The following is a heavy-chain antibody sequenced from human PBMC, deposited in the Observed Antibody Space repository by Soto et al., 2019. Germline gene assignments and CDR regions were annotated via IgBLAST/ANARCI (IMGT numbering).Heavy chain of an antibody. CDR3: AHEIYSYGPDY. CDR2: IYWDDDK. V-gene: IGHV2-5*02. CDR1: GFSLSTSGVG. J-gene: IGHJ4*02. D-gene: IGHD5-18*01. Sequence: QITLKESGPTLVEPTQTLTLTCTFSGFSLSTSGVGVGWIRQPPGKALEWLAVIYWDDDKRYIPSLKSRLTITKDTSKNQVVLTMTNMDPVDTATYHCAHEIYSYGPDYWGQGTLVTVSS.